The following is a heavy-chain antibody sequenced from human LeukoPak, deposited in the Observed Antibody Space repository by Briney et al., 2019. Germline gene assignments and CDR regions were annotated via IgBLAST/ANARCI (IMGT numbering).Heavy chain of an antibody. V-gene: IGHV4-39*07. D-gene: IGHD5-18*01. J-gene: IGHJ4*02. CDR3: AKTAGWSYGFDY. CDR1: GGSISSSGYY. CDR2: IYYGGNT. Sequence: PSETLSLTCTVSGGSISSSGYYWGWIRQPPGKGLEWIVSIYYGGNTYSNPSLESRSTTAGNTSNNQFSRKLSSLAAADTACYNCAKTAGWSYGFDYWGQGSLVTVSS.